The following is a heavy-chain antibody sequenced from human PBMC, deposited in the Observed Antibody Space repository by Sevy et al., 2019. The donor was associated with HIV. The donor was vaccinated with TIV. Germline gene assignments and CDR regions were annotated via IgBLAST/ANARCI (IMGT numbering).Heavy chain of an antibody. Sequence: GGSLRLSCAASEITLSNYAMNWDRQAPGRGLEWVSAISGNGGSTYYADSVKGRFTISRDNSKNTLSLQMHSLRVEDTAVYYCAKDRAVLVGDAFDLWGQGTMVTVSS. CDR2: ISGNGGST. CDR1: EITLSNYA. D-gene: IGHD2-15*01. V-gene: IGHV3-23*01. J-gene: IGHJ3*01. CDR3: AKDRAVLVGDAFDL.